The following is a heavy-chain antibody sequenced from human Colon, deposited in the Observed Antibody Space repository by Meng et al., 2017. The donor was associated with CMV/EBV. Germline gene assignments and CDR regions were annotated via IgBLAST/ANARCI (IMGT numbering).Heavy chain of an antibody. D-gene: IGHD2-21*01. Sequence: GASLKISCAASGFNFDTFEMNWVRQAPGKGLEWVSFISFFGTGSNTISYADCVNGRFTISSNNAKKSLYLQMNGQRTEDAGVYYCARVGRKCGGGCYDYWGQGTLVTVSS. CDR3: ARVGRKCGGGCYDY. CDR1: GFNFDTFE. V-gene: IGHV3-48*03. J-gene: IGHJ4*02. CDR2: ISFFGTGSNTI.